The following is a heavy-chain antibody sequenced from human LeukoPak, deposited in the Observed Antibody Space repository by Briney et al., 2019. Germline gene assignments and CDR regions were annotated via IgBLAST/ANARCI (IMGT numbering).Heavy chain of an antibody. CDR2: IDTAGDP. CDR1: GFTFSSYD. CDR3: ARGGAYGLDV. V-gene: IGHV3-13*05. Sequence: PGGSLRLSCAASGFTFSSYDMYRVRQATGKGLEWVSGIDTAGDPYYPGSVKGRFTMSRENAKNSLYLQMNSLRAGDTAVYYCARGGAYGLDVWGKGTTVTVSS. J-gene: IGHJ6*04. D-gene: IGHD1-26*01.